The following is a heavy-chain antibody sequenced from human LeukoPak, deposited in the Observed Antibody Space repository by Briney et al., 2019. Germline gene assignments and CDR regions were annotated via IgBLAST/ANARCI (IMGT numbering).Heavy chain of an antibody. Sequence: ASVKVSCKASGYTFTGYYMHWVRQAPGQGLEWMGWINPNSGDTNYAQKFPGRVTMTRDTSISTAYLELSRLRSDETAVYYCARGGDGYNNFGYWGQGTLVTVSA. CDR2: INPNSGDT. J-gene: IGHJ4*02. CDR3: ARGGDGYNNFGY. D-gene: IGHD5-24*01. CDR1: GYTFTGYY. V-gene: IGHV1-2*02.